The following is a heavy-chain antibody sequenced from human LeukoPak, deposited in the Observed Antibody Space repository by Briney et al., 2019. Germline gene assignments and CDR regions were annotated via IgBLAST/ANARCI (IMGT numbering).Heavy chain of an antibody. D-gene: IGHD4-17*01. Sequence: GGSLRLSCAPSGFTASSNYMSWARQAPGKGLEWVSVFYSVGSTYYTDSAKGRFTISRDKSKNTLNLQMNSLRAEDTAVYYCARGLDYRDYFDCWGQGTMVTVSS. V-gene: IGHV3-53*01. CDR1: GFTASSNY. CDR3: ARGLDYRDYFDC. J-gene: IGHJ4*02. CDR2: FYSVGST.